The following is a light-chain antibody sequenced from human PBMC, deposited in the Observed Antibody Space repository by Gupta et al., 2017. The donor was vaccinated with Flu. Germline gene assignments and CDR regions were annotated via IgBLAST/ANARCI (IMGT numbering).Light chain of an antibody. Sequence: VIISCSGSSSNIGGTNTVNWYQKLPGTAPKLLVYSTDQRASGVPDRFSGSKSGTSASLAISGLQSEDEADYYCSAWDDSLSGPRFGGGTKLSVL. CDR2: STD. J-gene: IGLJ2*01. CDR1: SSNIGGTNT. V-gene: IGLV1-44*01. CDR3: SAWDDSLSGPR.